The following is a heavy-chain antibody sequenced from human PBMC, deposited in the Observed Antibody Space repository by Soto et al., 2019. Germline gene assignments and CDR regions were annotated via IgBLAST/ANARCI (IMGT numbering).Heavy chain of an antibody. CDR1: GYTFTSSG. J-gene: IGHJ6*02. V-gene: IGHV1-18*01. CDR3: ARGKDDILTGYYYGYGMDV. Sequence: ASVKVSCKASGYTFTSSGISWVRQAPGQGLEWMGWISAYNGNTNYAQKLQGRVTMTTDTSTSTAYMELRSLRSDDSAVYYCARGKDDILTGYYYGYGMDVWGQGTMVTVSS. D-gene: IGHD3-9*01. CDR2: ISAYNGNT.